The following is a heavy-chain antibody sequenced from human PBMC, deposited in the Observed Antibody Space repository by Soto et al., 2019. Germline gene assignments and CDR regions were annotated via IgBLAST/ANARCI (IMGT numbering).Heavy chain of an antibody. CDR3: ARGFSTSGGYFDY. CDR1: GFTFNNYG. D-gene: IGHD3-10*01. J-gene: IGHJ4*02. V-gene: IGHV3-33*01. Sequence: GGSLRLSCAASGFTFNNYGMHWVRQAPGKGLEWVAVIWFDGSHQYYGDSVTGRFTISRDNSKKTLFLQMNSLRAEDTAVYSCARGFSTSGGYFDYWGQGTLVTVSS. CDR2: IWFDGSHQ.